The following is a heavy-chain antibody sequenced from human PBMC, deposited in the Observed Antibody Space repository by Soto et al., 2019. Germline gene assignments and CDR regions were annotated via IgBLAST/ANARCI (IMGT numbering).Heavy chain of an antibody. CDR2: INPNSGGT. J-gene: IGHJ6*02. Sequence: ASVKVSCKASGYTFTGYYMHWVRQAPGQGLEWMGWINPNSGGTNYAQKFQGRFTISSDISRKTVYLQMNNLRGEDTALYFCARSRSAMADGMNVWGQGTTVTVSS. CDR3: ARSRSAMADGMNV. V-gene: IGHV1-2*02. CDR1: GYTFTGYY. D-gene: IGHD5-18*01.